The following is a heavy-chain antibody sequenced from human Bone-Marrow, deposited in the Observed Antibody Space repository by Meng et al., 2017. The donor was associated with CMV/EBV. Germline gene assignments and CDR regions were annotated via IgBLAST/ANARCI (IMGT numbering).Heavy chain of an antibody. CDR1: GFTFSSYA. J-gene: IGHJ2*01. D-gene: IGHD6-13*01. Sequence: GESLKISCAASGFTFSSYAMHWVRQAPGKGLECVAVISYDGSNKYYADSVKGRFTISRDNPKNTLYLQMNSLRAEDTAVYYCARDGIAAAAYWYFDLWGRGTLVTVSS. CDR2: ISYDGSNK. V-gene: IGHV3-30*04. CDR3: ARDGIAAAAYWYFDL.